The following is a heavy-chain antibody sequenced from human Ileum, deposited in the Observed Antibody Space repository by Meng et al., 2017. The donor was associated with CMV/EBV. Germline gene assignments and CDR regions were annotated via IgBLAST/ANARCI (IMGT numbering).Heavy chain of an antibody. Sequence: VQVLASGGGLVPPGESLSLSCTFNFTDRWVDWVRQVPGKGPMWLSRIKSDGTNINYADSVKGRFTISGDNAKNTVYLQMSSLRDEDTAVYYCLIQPPGSWGQGTLVTVSS. D-gene: IGHD5-18*01. CDR3: LIQPPGS. J-gene: IGHJ4*02. V-gene: IGHV3-74*01. CDR1: NFTDRW. CDR2: IKSDGTNI.